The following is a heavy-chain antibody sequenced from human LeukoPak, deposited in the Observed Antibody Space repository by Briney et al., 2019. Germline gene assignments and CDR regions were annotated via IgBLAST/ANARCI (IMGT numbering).Heavy chain of an antibody. CDR2: IIAIFGTA. CDR1: GGTLSRYA. Sequence: ASVKVSCKASGGTLSRYAISWVRQAPGQGLEWMGGIIAIFGTANYAQKFQGRVTITADESTGTAYMELSSLRSEDTAVYYCARDWNGDYDPYLDYWGQGTLVTVSS. J-gene: IGHJ4*02. D-gene: IGHD4-17*01. V-gene: IGHV1-69*13. CDR3: ARDWNGDYDPYLDY.